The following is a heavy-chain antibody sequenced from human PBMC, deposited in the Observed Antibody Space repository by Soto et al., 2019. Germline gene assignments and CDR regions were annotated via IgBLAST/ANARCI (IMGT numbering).Heavy chain of an antibody. J-gene: IGHJ5*02. V-gene: IGHV4-31*03. Sequence: SETLSLTCTVPGGSISDGYYWSWIRQHPGKGLEWIGSISDSGSTSYNPSLKSRLTISVDTSKNQFSLNLRSVTAADTAVYYCARRDRSGFSYWLDTWGQGTLVTSPQ. CDR2: ISDSGST. CDR3: ARRDRSGFSYWLDT. D-gene: IGHD3-22*01. CDR1: GGSISDGYY.